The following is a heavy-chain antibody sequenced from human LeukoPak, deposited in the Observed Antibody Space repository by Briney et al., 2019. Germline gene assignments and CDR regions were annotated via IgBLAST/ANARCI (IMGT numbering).Heavy chain of an antibody. CDR2: ISTSSSSI. Sequence: GGSLRLSCAAASGFAFSIYSMTWFRQAPGKGLKWVSSISTSSSSIFYADSVKGRFSISRDNAKNSLFLQMNSLRAEDTAVHYCARFSFGSSRYYFDCWGQGTLVTVSS. V-gene: IGHV3-21*01. J-gene: IGHJ4*02. D-gene: IGHD3-16*01. CDR1: GFAFSIYS. CDR3: ARFSFGSSRYYFDC.